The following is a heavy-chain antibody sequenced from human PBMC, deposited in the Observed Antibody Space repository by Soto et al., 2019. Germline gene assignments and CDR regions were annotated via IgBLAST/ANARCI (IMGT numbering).Heavy chain of an antibody. Sequence: PGGSLRLSCAASGFTFSSYWMGWVRQAPGKGLEWVANIKQDGSEKYYVDSVKGRFTISRDNAKNSLYLQMNSLRAEDTAVYYCARGRAPTIFGVVIPFFDYWGQGTLVTVSS. V-gene: IGHV3-7*03. CDR3: ARGRAPTIFGVVIPFFDY. CDR1: GFTFSSYW. J-gene: IGHJ4*02. D-gene: IGHD3-3*01. CDR2: IKQDGSEK.